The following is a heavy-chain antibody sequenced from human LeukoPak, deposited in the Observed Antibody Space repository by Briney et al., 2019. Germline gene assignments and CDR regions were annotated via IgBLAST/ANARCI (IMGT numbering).Heavy chain of an antibody. CDR3: ARVYYYMDV. Sequence: GGSLRLSXAASGFTFSSYEMNWVRQAPGKGLEWVSYISSSGSTIYYADSVKGRFTISRDNAKNSLYLQMNSLRAEDTAVYYCARVYYYMDVWGKGTTVTVSS. CDR1: GFTFSSYE. CDR2: ISSSGSTI. V-gene: IGHV3-48*03. J-gene: IGHJ6*03.